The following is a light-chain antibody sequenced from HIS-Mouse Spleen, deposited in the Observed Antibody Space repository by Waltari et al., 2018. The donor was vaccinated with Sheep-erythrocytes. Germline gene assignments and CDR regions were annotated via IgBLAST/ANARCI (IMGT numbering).Light chain of an antibody. J-gene: IGKJ4*01. CDR3: QQFNSYPLT. CDR1: QDISNY. Sequence: IQMTQSPSSLSASVGDRVTITCQASQDISNYLNWYQQKPGKAPKLLIYDASSLESGVPSRFSGSGSGTDFTLTISSLQPEDFATYYCQQFNSYPLTFGGGTKLEIK. V-gene: IGKV1-13*02. CDR2: DAS.